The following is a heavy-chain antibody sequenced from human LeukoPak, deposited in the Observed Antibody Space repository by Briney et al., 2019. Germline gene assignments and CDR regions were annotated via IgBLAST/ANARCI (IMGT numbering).Heavy chain of an antibody. D-gene: IGHD3-10*01. V-gene: IGHV1-18*01. CDR3: ARAYTMVHHFDY. Sequence: ASVKVSCKASVGTFSSYGISWVRQAPGQGLEWMGWISAYNGNTNYAQKLQGRVTMTTDTSTSTAYMELRSLRSDDTAVYYCARAYTMVHHFDYWGQGTLVTVSS. CDR1: VGTFSSYG. J-gene: IGHJ4*02. CDR2: ISAYNGNT.